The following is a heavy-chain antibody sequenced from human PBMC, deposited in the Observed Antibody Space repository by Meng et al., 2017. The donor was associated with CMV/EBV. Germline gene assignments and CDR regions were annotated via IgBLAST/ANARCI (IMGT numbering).Heavy chain of an antibody. CDR1: GVAFAGYC. Sequence: SCKASGVAFAGYCLHWVRQPPGQGLEWMEWNNPNSGGTNNAQKFQGRITMTRDASISTAYMELNRLRSDCAAVYYRAREYGSGPVHYWGQGTLVTVSS. J-gene: IGHJ4*02. CDR2: NNPNSGGT. CDR3: AREYGSGPVHY. V-gene: IGHV1-2*02. D-gene: IGHD6-19*01.